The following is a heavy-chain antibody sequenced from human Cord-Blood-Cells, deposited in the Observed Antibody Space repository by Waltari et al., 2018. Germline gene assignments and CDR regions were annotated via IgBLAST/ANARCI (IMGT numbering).Heavy chain of an antibody. J-gene: IGHJ4*02. V-gene: IGHV3-21*01. CDR2: ISSSSSYI. Sequence: EVQLVESGGGLVKPGGSLRLSCAASGFTFSSYSMNWVRQAPGKGLEWVSSISSSSSYIYYADSVKGRFTISRDNAKNSLYLQMNSLRAKDTAVYYCARDPPYSGWYDYWGQGTLVTVSS. CDR1: GFTFSSYS. D-gene: IGHD6-19*01. CDR3: ARDPPYSGWYDY.